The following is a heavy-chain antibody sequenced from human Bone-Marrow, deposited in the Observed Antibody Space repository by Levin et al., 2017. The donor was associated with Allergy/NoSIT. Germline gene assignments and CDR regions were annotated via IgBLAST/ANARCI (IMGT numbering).Heavy chain of an antibody. CDR2: INHSGST. D-gene: IGHD3-9*01. V-gene: IGHV4-34*01. J-gene: IGHJ4*02. CDR3: ARKLGAGYSISHYFDY. Sequence: PSETLSLTCAVYGGSFSGYYWSWIRQPPGKGLEWIGEINHSGSTNYNPSLKSRVTISVDTSKNQFSLKLSSVTAADTAVYYCARKLGAGYSISHYFDYWGQGTLVTVSS. CDR1: GGSFSGYY.